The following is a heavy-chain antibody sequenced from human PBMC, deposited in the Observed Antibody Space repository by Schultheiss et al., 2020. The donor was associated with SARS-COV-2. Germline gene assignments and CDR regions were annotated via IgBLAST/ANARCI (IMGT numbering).Heavy chain of an antibody. CDR1: GFTVSSNY. J-gene: IGHJ3*02. Sequence: GGSLRLSCAASGFTVSSNYMSWVRQAPGKGLEWVSSISSSSSYIYYADSVKGRFTISRDNAKNSLYLQMNSLRAEDTAVYYCARDSRDWNGKGAFDIWGQGTMVTVSS. D-gene: IGHD1-1*01. CDR2: ISSSSSYI. V-gene: IGHV3-21*01. CDR3: ARDSRDWNGKGAFDI.